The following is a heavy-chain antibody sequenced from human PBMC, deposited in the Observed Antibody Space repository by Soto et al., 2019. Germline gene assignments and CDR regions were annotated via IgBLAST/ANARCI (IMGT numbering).Heavy chain of an antibody. D-gene: IGHD5-12*01. CDR3: ARSSGYVTFDY. CDR2: IYPGDSDT. V-gene: IGHV5-51*01. J-gene: IGHJ4*02. CDR1: GYSFTSYW. Sequence: DALQISCTGSGYSFTSYWIGWVRQMPGKGLEWMGIIYPGDSDTRYSPSFQGQVTISADKSISTAYLQWSSLKASDTAMYYCARSSGYVTFDYWGQGTLVTVSS.